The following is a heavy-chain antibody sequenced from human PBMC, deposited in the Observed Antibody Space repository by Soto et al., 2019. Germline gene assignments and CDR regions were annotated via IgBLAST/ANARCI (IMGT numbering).Heavy chain of an antibody. CDR2: INPNSGGT. V-gene: IGHV1-2*02. J-gene: IGHJ3*02. CDR3: ARGPTVATMVAFDI. CDR1: GYTFTGYY. Sequence: GASVKVSCKASGYTFTGYYMHWVRQAPGQGLEWMGWINPNSGGTNYAQKFQGRVTMTRDTSISTAYMELSRLRSDDTAVYYCARGPTVATMVAFDIWGQGTMVTVSS. D-gene: IGHD5-12*01.